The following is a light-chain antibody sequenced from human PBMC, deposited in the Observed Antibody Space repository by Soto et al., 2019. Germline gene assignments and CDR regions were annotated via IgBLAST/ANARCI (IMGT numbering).Light chain of an antibody. V-gene: IGKV1-27*01. Sequence: DIQMTQSPSSLSASIGDRVTITCRASHDITNFLAWYRQKPGEHPKLLISGATALQSGVPRRFSGSGSGTDFTLTIDSLQPEDVATYYCQQFLSAPLTFGQGTRL. J-gene: IGKJ5*01. CDR3: QQFLSAPLT. CDR2: GAT. CDR1: HDITNF.